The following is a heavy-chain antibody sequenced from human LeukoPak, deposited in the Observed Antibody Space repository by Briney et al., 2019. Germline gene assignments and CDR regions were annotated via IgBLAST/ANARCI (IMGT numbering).Heavy chain of an antibody. Sequence: PSETLSLTCTVSGASISSGSYYWGWIRQPPGKGLEWIGSIYYSGSTYYNPSLKRRVTISVDTSKNQFSLKLSSATAADTAVYYCARHDRIQLWLVPFDYWGQGTLVTVSS. D-gene: IGHD5-18*01. CDR3: ARHDRIQLWLVPFDY. V-gene: IGHV4-39*01. J-gene: IGHJ4*02. CDR2: IYYSGST. CDR1: GASISSGSYY.